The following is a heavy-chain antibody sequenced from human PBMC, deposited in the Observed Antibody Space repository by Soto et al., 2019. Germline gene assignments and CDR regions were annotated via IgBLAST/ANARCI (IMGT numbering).Heavy chain of an antibody. CDR3: ARETHPLTGYYITSYYYYMDV. D-gene: IGHD3-9*01. Sequence: GGSLRLSCAASGFTFSSYWMSWVRQAPGKGLEWVANIKQDGSEKYYVDSVKGRFTISRDNAKNSLYLQMNSLRAEDTAVYYCARETHPLTGYYITSYYYYMDVWGKGTTVTVSS. V-gene: IGHV3-7*01. CDR1: GFTFSSYW. CDR2: IKQDGSEK. J-gene: IGHJ6*03.